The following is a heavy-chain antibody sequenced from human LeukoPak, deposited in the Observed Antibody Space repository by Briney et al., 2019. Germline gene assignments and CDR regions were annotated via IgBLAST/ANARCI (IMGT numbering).Heavy chain of an antibody. Sequence: GGSLRLSCEASGFTFISYWMGWVRQAPGKRPEWVANMNIDGSEKYYADSVKGRFTISRDNARNSVYLQMNGLRVEDTAVYYCARAGSHWHYVYWGQGAVVTVSS. CDR2: MNIDGSEK. CDR1: GFTFISYW. J-gene: IGHJ4*02. D-gene: IGHD3-10*01. V-gene: IGHV3-7*01. CDR3: ARAGSHWHYVY.